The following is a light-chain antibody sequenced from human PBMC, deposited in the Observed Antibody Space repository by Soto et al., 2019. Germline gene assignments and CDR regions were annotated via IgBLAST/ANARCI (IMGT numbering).Light chain of an antibody. Sequence: EIVLTQSPGTLSLSPGERATLSCWASQSLTNTYLAWYQQKPGQAPRLLIYGVSSRATGIPDRFSGSGSGTDFTLTITRVEPEDFAVYYCQQHGSSPHTFGQGTKLEIK. CDR2: GVS. J-gene: IGKJ2*01. V-gene: IGKV3-20*01. CDR1: QSLTNTY. CDR3: QQHGSSPHT.